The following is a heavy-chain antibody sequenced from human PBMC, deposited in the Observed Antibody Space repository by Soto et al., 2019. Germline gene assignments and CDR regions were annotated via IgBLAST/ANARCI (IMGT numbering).Heavy chain of an antibody. J-gene: IGHJ6*02. D-gene: IGHD6-6*01. CDR3: GRRGIAARRDYYYYYGMDV. CDR1: GYSFTSYW. V-gene: IGHV5-51*01. Sequence: GESLKISCKGSGYSFTSYWIGWVRQMPGKGLEWMGIIYPGDSDTRYSPSFQGQVTISADKSISTAYLQWSSLRASDTAMYYCGRRGIAARRDYYYYYGMDVWGQGHTVTVYS. CDR2: IYPGDSDT.